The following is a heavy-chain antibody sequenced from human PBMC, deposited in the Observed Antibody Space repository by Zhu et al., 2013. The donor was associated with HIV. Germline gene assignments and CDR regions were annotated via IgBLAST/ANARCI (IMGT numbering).Heavy chain of an antibody. CDR2: ISAHNGNR. Sequence: QVQLVQSGAEVKKPGASVKVSCKASGYTFTFYGITWVRQVPGQGLEWMGWISAHNGNRDYAQKFQGRVTMTTDASTSTAYMELRRLRSDDTALYYCARGGDYGDYLFRRDHWGQGTLVTVSS. D-gene: IGHD2-21*01. J-gene: IGHJ4*02. V-gene: IGHV1-18*04. CDR1: GYTFTFYG. CDR3: ARGGDYGDYLFRRDH.